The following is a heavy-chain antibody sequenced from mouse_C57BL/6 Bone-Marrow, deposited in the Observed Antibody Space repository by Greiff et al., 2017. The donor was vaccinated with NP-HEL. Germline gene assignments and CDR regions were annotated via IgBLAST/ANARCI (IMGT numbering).Heavy chain of an antibody. D-gene: IGHD3-2*02. V-gene: IGHV1-63*01. CDR3: ARGGQLSGFAY. J-gene: IGHJ3*01. CDR1: GYTFTNYW. CDR2: IYPGGGYT. Sequence: QVQLQQSGAELVRPGTSVKMSCKASGYTFTNYWIGWAKQRPGHGLEWIGDIYPGGGYTNYNEKFKGKATLTADKSSSTAYMQFSSLTSEDSAIYYCARGGQLSGFAYWGQGTLVTVSA.